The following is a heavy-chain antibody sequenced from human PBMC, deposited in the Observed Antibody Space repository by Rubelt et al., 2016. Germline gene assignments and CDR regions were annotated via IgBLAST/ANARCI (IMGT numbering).Heavy chain of an antibody. D-gene: IGHD3-22*01. CDR2: IKSKTDGGTT. CDR3: TTDSSGYYYAYY. Sequence: EWVGRIKSKTDGGTTDYAAPVKGRFTISRDDSKNTLYLQMNSLKTEDTAVYYCTTDSSGYYYAYYWGQGTLVTVSS. J-gene: IGHJ4*02. V-gene: IGHV3-15*07.